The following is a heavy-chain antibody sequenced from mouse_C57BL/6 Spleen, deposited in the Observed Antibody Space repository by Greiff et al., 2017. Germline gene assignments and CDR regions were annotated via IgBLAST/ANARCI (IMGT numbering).Heavy chain of an antibody. J-gene: IGHJ3*01. CDR1: GFNINDYY. CDR3: TTGEYDLFAY. CDR2: IDPEDGDT. D-gene: IGHD2-12*01. Sequence: VQLEESGAELVRPGASVKLSCTASGFNINDYYMHWVKQRPEQGLEWVGRIDPEDGDTEYAPKVQGKVTMTADTSSNTAYLQLSGLPSEDTAVYYCTTGEYDLFAYGGRETLVTVSA. V-gene: IGHV14-1*01.